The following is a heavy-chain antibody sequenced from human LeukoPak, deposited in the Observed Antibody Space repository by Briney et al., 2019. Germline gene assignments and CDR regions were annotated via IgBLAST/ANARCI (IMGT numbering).Heavy chain of an antibody. CDR3: ARTIYGGKPKIYWYFDL. Sequence: PSETLSLTCAVYGGSFSGYYWSWIRQPPGKGLEWIGEINHSGSTNYNPSLKSRVTISVDTSKNQFSLKLSSVTAADTAVYYCARTIYGGKPKIYWYFDLWGRGTLVTVSS. V-gene: IGHV4-34*01. J-gene: IGHJ2*01. D-gene: IGHD2-15*01. CDR2: INHSGST. CDR1: GGSFSGYY.